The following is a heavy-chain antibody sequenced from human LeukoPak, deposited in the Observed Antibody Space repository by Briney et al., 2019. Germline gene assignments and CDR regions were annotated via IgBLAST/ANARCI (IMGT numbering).Heavy chain of an antibody. CDR3: ARGNLRGAFDI. CDR2: IYYSGST. Sequence: SETLSLTCTVSGGSISSSSYYWGWIRQPPGKGLEWIGSIYYSGSTYYNPPLKSRVTISVDTSKNQFSLKLSSVTAADTAVYYCARGNLRGAFDIWGQGTMVTVSS. D-gene: IGHD4-23*01. J-gene: IGHJ3*02. V-gene: IGHV4-39*01. CDR1: GGSISSSSYY.